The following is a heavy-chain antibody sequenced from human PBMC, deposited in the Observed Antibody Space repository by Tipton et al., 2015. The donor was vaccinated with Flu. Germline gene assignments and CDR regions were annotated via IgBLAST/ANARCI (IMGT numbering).Heavy chain of an antibody. CDR1: GFPFNNYA. CDR3: ATRGSGSYWYYYYGMDV. D-gene: IGHD1-26*01. Sequence: SLRLSCAASGFPFNNYAMIWVRLAPGKGLEWVSGIDGSGSATYFADSVKGRFTISRDNSMNTLFLQMNSLRAEDTAVYYCATRGSGSYWYYYYGMDVWGQGTTVTVSS. V-gene: IGHV3-23*01. J-gene: IGHJ6*02. CDR2: IDGSGSAT.